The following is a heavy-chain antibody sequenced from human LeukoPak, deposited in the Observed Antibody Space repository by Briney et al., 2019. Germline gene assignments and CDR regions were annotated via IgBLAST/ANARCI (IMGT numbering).Heavy chain of an antibody. V-gene: IGHV1-46*02. D-gene: IGHD5-18*01. Sequence: ASAKVSCKASGYTFNSYYMQWVRQAPGQGLEWMGIINPSSGSTSYAQNFQGRVTMTRDTSSSTVYMELSSLRSEDTAVYYCARGYTYGDYWGQGTLVTVSS. J-gene: IGHJ4*02. CDR2: INPSSGST. CDR1: GYTFNSYY. CDR3: ARGYTYGDY.